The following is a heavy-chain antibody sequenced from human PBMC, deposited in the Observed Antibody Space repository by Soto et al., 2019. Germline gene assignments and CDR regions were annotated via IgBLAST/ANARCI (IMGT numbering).Heavy chain of an antibody. CDR1: GFTFSNYA. D-gene: IGHD1-1*01. J-gene: IGHJ4*02. CDR3: AKSTTNWYASYFDF. V-gene: IGHV3-23*01. Sequence: VQLLESGGGLVQPGGSLRLSCAASGFTFSNYAMTWVRQAPGKGLEWVSTIGDTGDITYYADSVKGRFTISRDNSKNTLDLQRNSLRAEDTAVYSCAKSTTNWYASYFDFWGQGTLVTVSS. CDR2: IGDTGDIT.